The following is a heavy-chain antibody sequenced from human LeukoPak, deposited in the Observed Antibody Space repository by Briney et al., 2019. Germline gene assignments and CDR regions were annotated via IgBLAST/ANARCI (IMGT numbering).Heavy chain of an antibody. CDR1: GFTFSSYS. CDR2: ISSSSSYI. Sequence: GGSLRLSCAASGFTFSSYSMNWARQAPGKGLEWVSSISSSSSYIYYADSVKGRFTISRDNAKNSLYLQMNSLRAEDTAVYYCAREEGIAAAGLNWFDPWGQGTLVTVSS. V-gene: IGHV3-21*01. D-gene: IGHD6-13*01. J-gene: IGHJ5*02. CDR3: AREEGIAAAGLNWFDP.